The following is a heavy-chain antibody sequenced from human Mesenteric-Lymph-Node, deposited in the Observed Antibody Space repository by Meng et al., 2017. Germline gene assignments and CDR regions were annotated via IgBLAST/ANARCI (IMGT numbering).Heavy chain of an antibody. V-gene: IGHV4-30-4*01. D-gene: IGHD5-18*01. CDR3: ARVGWRQWSFDL. Sequence: QVALEEPGPGLVKPSQTLSLTCTVSGGSISSGDYYWSWIRQPPGKGLEWIGYIYYSGSTYYNPSLKSRVTISVDTSKNQFSLKLSSVTAADTAVYYCARVGWRQWSFDLWGRGTLVTVSS. J-gene: IGHJ2*01. CDR1: GGSISSGDYY. CDR2: IYYSGST.